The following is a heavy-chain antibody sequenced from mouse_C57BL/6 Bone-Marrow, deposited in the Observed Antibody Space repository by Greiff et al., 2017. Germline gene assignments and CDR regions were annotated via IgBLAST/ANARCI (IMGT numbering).Heavy chain of an antibody. J-gene: IGHJ3*01. CDR1: GYTFTDYY. CDR2: IGPVSGSI. Sequence: QVQLQQSGAELVKPGASVKISCKASGYTFTDYYINWVKQRPGQGLEWIGTIGPVSGSIYYNEKFKGKATLTADKSSSTAYMQLSILTSEDSAVYFCALGFAYWGQGTLVTVSA. CDR3: ALGFAY. V-gene: IGHV1-77*01.